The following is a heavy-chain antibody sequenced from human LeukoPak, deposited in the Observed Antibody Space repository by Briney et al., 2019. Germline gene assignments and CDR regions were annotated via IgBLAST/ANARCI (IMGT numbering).Heavy chain of an antibody. CDR1: GVTLTSAW. J-gene: IGHJ4*02. CDR3: LTGDYDFWSGFYSPNHYFDY. D-gene: IGHD3-3*01. CDR2: IKGKTAAGAP. Sequence: GGSLRLSCAVSGVTLTSAWMSWVRQAPGKGLEWVGRIKGKTAAGAPDYVASVKGRFTISRDDSKNTLFLQMNSLKTEDTAVYYCLTGDYDFWSGFYSPNHYFDYWGQGTLVTVSS. V-gene: IGHV3-15*01.